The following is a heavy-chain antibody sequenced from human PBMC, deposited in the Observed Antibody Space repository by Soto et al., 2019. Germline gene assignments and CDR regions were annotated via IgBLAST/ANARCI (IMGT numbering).Heavy chain of an antibody. V-gene: IGHV1-18*01. J-gene: IGHJ4*02. CDR2: ISAYNGNT. CDR3: ARGGTPIDY. D-gene: IGHD3-16*01. Sequence: QVQLVQSGAEVKKPGASVKVSCKASGYTFTNFGISWVRQAPGQGLEWMGWISAYNGNTNYAQKFQGRGTMNNETSTNTAYKEVRSLRFDDTAVYFWARGGTPIDYWGQGTLVTVSS. CDR1: GYTFTNFG.